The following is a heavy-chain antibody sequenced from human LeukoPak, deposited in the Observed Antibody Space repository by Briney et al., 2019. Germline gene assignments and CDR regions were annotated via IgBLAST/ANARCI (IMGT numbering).Heavy chain of an antibody. CDR3: ARGPAASGYFDY. J-gene: IGHJ4*02. D-gene: IGHD6-13*01. V-gene: IGHV4-4*07. CDR1: GGSISSHY. CDR2: IYSDGSV. Sequence: SETLSLTCSVSGGSISSHYWSWLRQPAGKGLERIGHIYSDGSVNYNPSVKSRVTMSVDTSKNQFSLKLYFVTAADTAVFYCARGPAASGYFDYWDQGTLVTVSS.